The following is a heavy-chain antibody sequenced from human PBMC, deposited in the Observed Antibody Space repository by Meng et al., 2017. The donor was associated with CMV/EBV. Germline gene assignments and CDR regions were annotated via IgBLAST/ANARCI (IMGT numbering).Heavy chain of an antibody. CDR2: INPRSGDT. CDR1: GYPFGDYF. J-gene: IGHJ5*02. V-gene: IGHV1-2*02. D-gene: IGHD3-22*01. CDR3: ARCSYYYDSSGPFGP. Sequence: GYPFGDYFMPWVRQAPGQGLEWMGWINPRSGDTNYAQKFQGRVTMTRDTAISATYMELRRLRSDDTAVYYCARCSYYYDSSGPFGPWGQGTLVTVSS.